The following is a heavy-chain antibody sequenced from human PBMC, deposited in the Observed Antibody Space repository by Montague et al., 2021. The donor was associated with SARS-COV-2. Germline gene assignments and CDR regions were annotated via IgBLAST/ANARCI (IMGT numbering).Heavy chain of an antibody. D-gene: IGHD1-7*01. Sequence: SETLSLICTVSGVSISGYTYFWGWIRQPPGKGLEWIASVYYSGSTYYNPSLKSRVTISVDTSKNQSSLQVSSVTAADSAIYYCARHRVASGWNYFDPWGRGTLVTVS. V-gene: IGHV4-39*01. CDR2: VYYSGST. J-gene: IGHJ5*02. CDR3: ARHRVASGWNYFDP. CDR1: GVSISGYTYF.